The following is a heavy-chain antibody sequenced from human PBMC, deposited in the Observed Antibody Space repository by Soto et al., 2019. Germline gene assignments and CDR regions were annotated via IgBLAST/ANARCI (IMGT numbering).Heavy chain of an antibody. D-gene: IGHD4-17*01. Sequence: PSETLSLTCTVSGDSISNYYWSWIRQPPGKGLEWIGYIYYSGSTKYNPSLKSRVTISVATSKNQFSLRLSSVTAADSAVYYCARSGDYTNYYYYYMDVWGKGTTVTVSS. CDR2: IYYSGST. V-gene: IGHV4-59*08. CDR1: GDSISNYY. CDR3: ARSGDYTNYYYYYMDV. J-gene: IGHJ6*03.